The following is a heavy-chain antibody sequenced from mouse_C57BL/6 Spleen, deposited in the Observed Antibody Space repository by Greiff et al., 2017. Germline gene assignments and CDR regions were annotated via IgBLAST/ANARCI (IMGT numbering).Heavy chain of an antibody. D-gene: IGHD1-1*01. CDR1: GYTFTSYG. CDR3: ARTYGSSYYFDY. Sequence: QVQLQQSGAELARPGASVKMSCKASGYTFTSYGISWVKQSNGQGLEWIGEIYPRSGNTFYNEKFKGKATLTADKSSSTAYMELRSLTSEDAAVYFCARTYGSSYYFDYWGQGTTLTVSS. CDR2: IYPRSGNT. V-gene: IGHV1-81*01. J-gene: IGHJ2*01.